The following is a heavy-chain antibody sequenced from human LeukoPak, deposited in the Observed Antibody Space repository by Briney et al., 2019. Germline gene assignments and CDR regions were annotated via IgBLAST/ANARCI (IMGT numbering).Heavy chain of an antibody. CDR1: GGTFSSYA. Sequence: ASVKVSCKASGGTFSSYAISWVRQAPGQGLEWMGGIIPIFGTANYAQKFQGRVTMTEDTSTDTAYMELSSLRSEDTAVYYCATDSTGSSWYRDWFDPWGQGTLVTVSS. CDR2: IIPIFGTA. J-gene: IGHJ5*02. V-gene: IGHV1-69*06. CDR3: ATDSTGSSWYRDWFDP. D-gene: IGHD6-13*01.